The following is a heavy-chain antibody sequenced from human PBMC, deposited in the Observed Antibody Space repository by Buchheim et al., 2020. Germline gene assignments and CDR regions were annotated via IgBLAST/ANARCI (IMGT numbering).Heavy chain of an antibody. CDR1: GFTVSSNY. J-gene: IGHJ4*02. CDR2: IYSGGST. V-gene: IGHV3-66*01. CDR3: ARDPDYYDSSGYYSGSKDY. D-gene: IGHD3-22*01. Sequence: EVQLVESGGGLVQPGGSLRLSCAASGFTVSSNYMSWVRQAPGKGLEWVSVIYSGGSTYYADSVKGRFTISRDNSKNTLYLQMNSLRAEDTAVYYCARDPDYYDSSGYYSGSKDYWGQGTL.